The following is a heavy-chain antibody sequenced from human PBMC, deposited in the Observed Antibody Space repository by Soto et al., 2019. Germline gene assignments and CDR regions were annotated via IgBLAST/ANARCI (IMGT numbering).Heavy chain of an antibody. Sequence: SVKVSCKASGGTFSSYAISWVRQAPGQGLEWMGGIIPIFGTANYAQKFQGRVTITADESTSTAYMELSSLRSEDTAVYYCARVGPRDYYDSSGYYYWFDPWGQGTLVTVSS. V-gene: IGHV1-69*13. CDR2: IIPIFGTA. CDR1: GGTFSSYA. J-gene: IGHJ5*02. CDR3: ARVGPRDYYDSSGYYYWFDP. D-gene: IGHD3-22*01.